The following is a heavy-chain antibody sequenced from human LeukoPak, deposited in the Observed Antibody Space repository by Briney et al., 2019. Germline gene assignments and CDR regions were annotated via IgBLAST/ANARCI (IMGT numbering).Heavy chain of an antibody. CDR3: ARAAREGSSRTYYAYYQYYLDV. V-gene: IGHV4-61*02. J-gene: IGHJ6*03. CDR2: IYTTGST. D-gene: IGHD1-26*01. CDR1: GGSITSGSYF. Sequence: PSETLSLTCTVSGGSITSGSYFWSWIRQSAGTGLEWIGRIYTTGSTNYNPSLKSRVTISVDTSKNHFSLRLSSVTAADTAVYYCARAAREGSSRTYYAYYQYYLDVWGKGTTVTISS.